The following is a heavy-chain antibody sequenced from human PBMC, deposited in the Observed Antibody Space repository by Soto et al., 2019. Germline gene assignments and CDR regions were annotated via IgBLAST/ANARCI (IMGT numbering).Heavy chain of an antibody. CDR2: ISGSGGST. CDR3: AKALLWFGERYGYYYYGMDV. Sequence: GGSLRLSCAASGFTFSSYAMSWVRQAPGKGLEWVSAISGSGGSTYYADSVKGRFTISRDNSKNTLYLQMNSLRAEDTAVYYCAKALLWFGERYGYYYYGMDVWGQGTTVTVSS. D-gene: IGHD3-10*01. V-gene: IGHV3-23*01. CDR1: GFTFSSYA. J-gene: IGHJ6*02.